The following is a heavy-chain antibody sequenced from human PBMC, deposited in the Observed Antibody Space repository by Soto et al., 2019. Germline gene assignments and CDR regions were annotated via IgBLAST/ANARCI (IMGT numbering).Heavy chain of an antibody. CDR1: GGSISSYY. V-gene: IGHV4-59*01. Sequence: SETLSLTCTVSGGSISSYYWSWIRQPPGKGLEWIGYIYYSGSTNYNPSLKSRVTISVDTSKNQFSLKLSSVTAADTAVYYCARGLWFGEGNYYYYYMDVWGKGTTVTVSS. D-gene: IGHD3-10*01. J-gene: IGHJ6*03. CDR2: IYYSGST. CDR3: ARGLWFGEGNYYYYYMDV.